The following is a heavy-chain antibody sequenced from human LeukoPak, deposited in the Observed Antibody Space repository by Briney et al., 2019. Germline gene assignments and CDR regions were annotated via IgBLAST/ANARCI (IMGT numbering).Heavy chain of an antibody. D-gene: IGHD3-22*01. Sequence: GESLKISCKGSGYSFTSYWIGWVRQMPGKGLEWMGIIYPGDSDTRYSPSFQGQVTISADKSISTAYLQWSSLKASDTAMYYCARHLPYDSSGYYSASGDYWGQGTLVTVSS. J-gene: IGHJ4*02. V-gene: IGHV5-51*01. CDR1: GYSFTSYW. CDR2: IYPGDSDT. CDR3: ARHLPYDSSGYYSASGDY.